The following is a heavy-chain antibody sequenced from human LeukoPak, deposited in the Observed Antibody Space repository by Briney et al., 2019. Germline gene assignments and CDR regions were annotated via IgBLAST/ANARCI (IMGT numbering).Heavy chain of an antibody. CDR2: ISAYNGDT. J-gene: IGHJ4*02. CDR3: ARGPRLYGDWKYYFDY. Sequence: ASVKVSCKASGYTFPNYGISWVRQAPGQGLEWMGWISAYNGDTNFAQKLQGRLSMTRDTSTNTASMELSSLRSDDTAVYHCARGPRLYGDWKYYFDYWGQGTLVTVSS. CDR1: GYTFPNYG. D-gene: IGHD4-17*01. V-gene: IGHV1-18*04.